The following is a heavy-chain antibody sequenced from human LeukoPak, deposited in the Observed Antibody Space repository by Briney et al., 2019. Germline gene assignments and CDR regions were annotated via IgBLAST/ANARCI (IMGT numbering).Heavy chain of an antibody. D-gene: IGHD2-2*02. J-gene: IGHJ4*02. Sequence: GGSLRLSCAASGFTFSTLAMSWVRQAPRKGLEWVSAISGSGGNTYYADSVKGRFTISRDNSKNTLYLQMNSLRAEDTAVYYCAKDRVVLPAAIPSDFDYWGQGTLVTVSS. CDR3: AKDRVVLPAAIPSDFDY. CDR2: ISGSGGNT. CDR1: GFTFSTLA. V-gene: IGHV3-23*01.